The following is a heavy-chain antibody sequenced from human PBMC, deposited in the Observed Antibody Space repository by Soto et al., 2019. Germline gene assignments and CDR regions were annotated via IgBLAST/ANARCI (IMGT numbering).Heavy chain of an antibody. CDR3: ARVRTQLLRGPSWFDP. D-gene: IGHD2-15*01. CDR2: ISAYNGNT. J-gene: IGHJ5*02. V-gene: IGHV1-18*01. CDR1: GYTFTSYG. Sequence: ASVKVSCKASGYTFTSYGISWVRQAPGQGLEWMGWISAYNGNTNYAQKLQGRVTMTTDTSTSTAYMELRSLRSDDTAVYYCARVRTQLLRGPSWFDPWVHRTLVPVSP.